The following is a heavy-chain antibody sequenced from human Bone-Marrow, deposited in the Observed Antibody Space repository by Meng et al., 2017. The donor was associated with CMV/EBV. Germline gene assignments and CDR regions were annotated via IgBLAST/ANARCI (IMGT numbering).Heavy chain of an antibody. Sequence: GGSLRLSCAASGFTFSNAWMSWVRQAPGKGLEWVGRIKSKTDGGTTDYAAPVKGRFTISRDDSKNTLYLQMNSLKTEDTAVYYCTTVPSPLSPRTSSYPYYYYGMDVWGQGTTVTVSS. CDR1: GFTFSNAW. CDR2: IKSKTDGGTT. D-gene: IGHD2-2*01. CDR3: TTVPSPLSPRTSSYPYYYYGMDV. V-gene: IGHV3-15*01. J-gene: IGHJ6*02.